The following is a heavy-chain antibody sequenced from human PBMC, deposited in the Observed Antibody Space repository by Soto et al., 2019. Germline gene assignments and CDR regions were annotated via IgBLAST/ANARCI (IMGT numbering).Heavy chain of an antibody. CDR2: INAGNGNT. Sequence: QVQLVQSGAEEKKPGASVKVSCKASGYTFTNYAMHWVRQAPGQRLEWMGWINAGNGNTKYSQKFQGRVTITRDTSASTAYMEPSSLRSEDTAVYYCASAYWNGGYDHYYGMDVWGQGTTVTVSS. J-gene: IGHJ6*02. D-gene: IGHD1-1*01. CDR1: GYTFTNYA. V-gene: IGHV1-3*05. CDR3: ASAYWNGGYDHYYGMDV.